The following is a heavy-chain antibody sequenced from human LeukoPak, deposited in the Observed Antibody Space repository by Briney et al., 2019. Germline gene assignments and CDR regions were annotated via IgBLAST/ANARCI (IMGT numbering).Heavy chain of an antibody. CDR3: ARDEYYYGSGRPDI. V-gene: IGHV3-30*03. Sequence: PGRSLRLSCAASGFTFSNYGMHWVRQAPSKGPEWVAVISYDGSNEYYTDSVKGRFTISRDNSKNTLYLQMNSLRAEDAAVYYCARDEYYYGSGRPDIWGQGTMVTVSS. D-gene: IGHD3-10*01. J-gene: IGHJ3*02. CDR1: GFTFSNYG. CDR2: ISYDGSNE.